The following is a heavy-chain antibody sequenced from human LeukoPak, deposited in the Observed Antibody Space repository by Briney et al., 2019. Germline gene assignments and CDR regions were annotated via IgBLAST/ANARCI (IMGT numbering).Heavy chain of an antibody. CDR3: ASAHYGDYEGFANLNF. D-gene: IGHD4-17*01. CDR2: IKQDGSER. V-gene: IGHV3-7*01. J-gene: IGHJ4*02. Sequence: REGPXXGVEWGANIKQDGSERYYVESVKGGFTIYRENAKNSVYLKMKSLRAEDTAVYYCASAHYGDYEGFANLNFWGQGTLVTVSX.